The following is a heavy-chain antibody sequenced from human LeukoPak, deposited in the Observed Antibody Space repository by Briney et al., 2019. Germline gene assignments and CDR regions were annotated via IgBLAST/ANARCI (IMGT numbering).Heavy chain of an antibody. CDR1: GGSISSGDYY. V-gene: IGHV4-30-4*08. CDR2: IYYSGST. Sequence: SETLSLTCTVSGGSISSGDYYWSWIRQPPGKGLEWIGYIYYSGSTYYNPSLKSRVTISVDTSKNQFSLKLSSVAAADTAVYYCARGLPLLRFLEWSRTGVYAFDIWGQGTMVTVSS. J-gene: IGHJ3*02. D-gene: IGHD3-3*01. CDR3: ARGLPLLRFLEWSRTGVYAFDI.